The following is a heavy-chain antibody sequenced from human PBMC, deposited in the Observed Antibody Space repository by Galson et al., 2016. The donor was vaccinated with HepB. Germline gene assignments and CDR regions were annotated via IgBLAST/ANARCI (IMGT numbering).Heavy chain of an antibody. D-gene: IGHD1-26*01. Sequence: TLSLTCSVSGVSINSGGYYWSWIRHHPGKGLEWIGYISYSGSTYYNPSPRSLVTISIDTSKNQFSLNLSSMTAADTAVYYCARAYSGSYCFDPWGQGSLVTVSS. J-gene: IGHJ5*02. CDR1: GVSINSGGYY. CDR3: ARAYSGSYCFDP. CDR2: ISYSGST. V-gene: IGHV4-31*01.